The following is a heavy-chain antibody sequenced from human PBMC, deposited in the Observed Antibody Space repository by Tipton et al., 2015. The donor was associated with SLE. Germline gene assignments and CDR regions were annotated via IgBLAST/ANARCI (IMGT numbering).Heavy chain of an antibody. CDR3: VKEGGSSSSDY. V-gene: IGHV3-64D*09. CDR1: GFTFSSYA. Sequence: SLRLSCSASGFTFSSYAMHWVRQAPGKGREYVSAISSNGGSTYYADSVKGRFTISRDNSKNTLYLQMSSLRAEDTAVYYCVKEGGSSSSDYWGQGTLVTVSS. D-gene: IGHD6-13*01. CDR2: ISSNGGST. J-gene: IGHJ4*02.